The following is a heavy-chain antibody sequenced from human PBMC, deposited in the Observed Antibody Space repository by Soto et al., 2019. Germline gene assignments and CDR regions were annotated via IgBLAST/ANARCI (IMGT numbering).Heavy chain of an antibody. J-gene: IGHJ4*02. V-gene: IGHV3-48*03. CDR3: ARESGEDDY. CDR1: GLTVSSYE. CDR2: ICSSGSTI. D-gene: IGHD4-17*01. Sequence: VQLVESEGGLVQPGGSLRLSCAASGLTVSSYEMNWVRQAPGKGLEWVSYICSSGSTIYYADSVKGRFTISRHNAKNSLYLQMNSLRPDDTAVYYCARESGEDDYWGQGTLVTVSS.